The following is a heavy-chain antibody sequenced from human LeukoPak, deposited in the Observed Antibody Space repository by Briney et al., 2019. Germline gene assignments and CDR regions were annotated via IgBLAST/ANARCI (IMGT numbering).Heavy chain of an antibody. CDR3: ARHDGRDIVVVPAATYNWFDP. CDR2: IYYSGST. CDR1: GGSISSSSYY. D-gene: IGHD2-2*01. J-gene: IGHJ5*02. V-gene: IGHV4-39*01. Sequence: PSETLSLTGTVSGGSISSSSYYWGWIRQPPGKGLEWIGSIYYSGSTYYNPSLKSRVTISVDTSKNQFSLKLSSVTAADTAVYYCARHDGRDIVVVPAATYNWFDPWGQGTLVTVSS.